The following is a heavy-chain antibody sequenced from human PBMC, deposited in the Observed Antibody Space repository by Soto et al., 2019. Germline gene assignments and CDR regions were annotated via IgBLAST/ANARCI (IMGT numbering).Heavy chain of an antibody. CDR1: GGSINNHY. V-gene: IGHV4-59*06. J-gene: IGHJ4*02. CDR3: ASVTVTPALYYFDY. D-gene: IGHD4-17*01. CDR2: IYYSGST. Sequence: PSETPSITCTVSGGSINNHYWSWIRQQPGKGLEWIGYIYYSGSTYYNPSLKSRVTISVDTSKNQFSLKLSSVTAADTAVYYCASVTVTPALYYFDYWGQGTLVTVSS.